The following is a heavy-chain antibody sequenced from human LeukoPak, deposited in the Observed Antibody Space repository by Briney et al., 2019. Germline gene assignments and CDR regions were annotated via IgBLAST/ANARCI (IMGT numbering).Heavy chain of an antibody. J-gene: IGHJ4*02. CDR1: GFTFSNYA. V-gene: IGHV3-23*01. CDR2: ISGSGGST. D-gene: IGHD6-13*01. Sequence: GGSLRLSCAASGFTFSNYAMSWVRQAPGKGLEWVSAISGSGGSTYYADSVKGRFTISRDNAKNTLYLQMTSLTAEDTAVYYCAASRTAAPYYWGQGTLVTVSS. CDR3: AASRTAAPYY.